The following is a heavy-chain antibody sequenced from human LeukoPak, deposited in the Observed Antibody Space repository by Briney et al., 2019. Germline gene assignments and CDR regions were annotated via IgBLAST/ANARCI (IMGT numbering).Heavy chain of an antibody. CDR2: INYSGRT. CDR3: ARGGYSSGWYRIFFDY. Sequence: SETLSLTCTVSGDSISSSDFYWGWIRRPPGKGLEWIALINYSGRTFYNPSLESRVTISVDMSKNQFSLRLNSVTAADTAVYYCARGGYSSGWYRIFFDYWGQGTLVTVSS. D-gene: IGHD6-19*01. CDR1: GDSISSSDFY. V-gene: IGHV4-39*01. J-gene: IGHJ4*02.